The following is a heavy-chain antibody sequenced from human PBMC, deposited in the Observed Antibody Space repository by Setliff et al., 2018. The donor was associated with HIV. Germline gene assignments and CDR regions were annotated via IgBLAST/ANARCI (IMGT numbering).Heavy chain of an antibody. CDR1: GFTPGEVS. Sequence: EASVKVSCKVSGFTPGEVSMHWVRQAPAKGLEWMGYFDPEDGETVYALKFQGRVTMTEDTSTDTAYMELSGLRSEDTAAYYCAIDMVGGWLRPMPDFWGQGALVTVSS. D-gene: IGHD2-2*01. CDR3: AIDMVGGWLRPMPDF. V-gene: IGHV1-24*01. CDR2: FDPEDGET. J-gene: IGHJ4*02.